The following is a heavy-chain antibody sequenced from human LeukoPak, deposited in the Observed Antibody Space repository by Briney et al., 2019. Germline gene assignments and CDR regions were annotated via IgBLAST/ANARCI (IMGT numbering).Heavy chain of an antibody. V-gene: IGHV1-69*04. Sequence: SVKVSCKASGGTFSSYAISWVRQAPGQGLEWMGRIIPTLGMANYAQKFQGRVTITADKPTSTAYMELSSLRSEDTAVYYCAVESPALFDYWGQGTLVTASS. CDR1: GGTFSSYA. CDR2: IIPTLGMA. D-gene: IGHD2-2*01. J-gene: IGHJ4*02. CDR3: AVESPALFDY.